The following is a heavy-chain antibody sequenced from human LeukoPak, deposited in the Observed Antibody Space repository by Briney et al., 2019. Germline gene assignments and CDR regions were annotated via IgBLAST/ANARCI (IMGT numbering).Heavy chain of an antibody. CDR2: ISGSDGTT. CDR1: GFTFSSYA. V-gene: IGHV3-23*01. CDR3: AKGDYYVDY. J-gene: IGHJ4*02. D-gene: IGHD2-21*01. Sequence: AGGSLRLSCAASGFTFSSYAMSWVRQAPGKGLEWVSSISGSDGTTYYADSVKGRFTISRDNSKYTLSLQMNSLRTEDTAVYYCAKGDYYVDYWGQGTLVTVSS.